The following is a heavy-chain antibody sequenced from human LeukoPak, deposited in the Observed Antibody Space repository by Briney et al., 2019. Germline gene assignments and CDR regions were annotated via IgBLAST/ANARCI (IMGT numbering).Heavy chain of an antibody. V-gene: IGHV4-59*08. Sequence: SETLSLTCTVSGGSISSYYWSWIRQPPGKGLEWIGYICYSGSTNYNPSLKSRVTISVDTSKSQFSLKLTSVTAADTAVYYCARRRYTSGYLDYWGQGTLVTVSS. CDR2: ICYSGST. CDR3: ARRRYTSGYLDY. D-gene: IGHD3-22*01. CDR1: GGSISSYY. J-gene: IGHJ4*02.